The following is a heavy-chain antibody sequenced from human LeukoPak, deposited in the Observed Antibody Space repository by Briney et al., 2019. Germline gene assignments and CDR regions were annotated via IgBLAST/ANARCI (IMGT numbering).Heavy chain of an antibody. CDR1: GFTFSSYG. V-gene: IGHV3-30*02. Sequence: GGSLRLSCAASGFTFSSYGMHWVRQAPGKGLEWVAFIRYDGSNKYYADSVKGRFTISRDNSKNTLYLQMNSLRAEDTALYYCAREYYDSSGYYSFDYWGQGTLVTVSS. J-gene: IGHJ4*02. CDR3: AREYYDSSGYYSFDY. D-gene: IGHD3-22*01. CDR2: IRYDGSNK.